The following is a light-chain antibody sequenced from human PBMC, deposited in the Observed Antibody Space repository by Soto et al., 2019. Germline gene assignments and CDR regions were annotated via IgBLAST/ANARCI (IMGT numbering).Light chain of an antibody. CDR3: QQRSNWPIT. CDR2: GAS. Sequence: EMVLTQSPGTLSLSPGERATLSCRASQSISSNSLALYQQKPGQAPRLFIYGASSRATGIPARFSGSGSGTDFTLTISSLEPEDFAVYYCQQRSNWPITFGQGTRLEIK. CDR1: QSISSNS. V-gene: IGKV3D-20*02. J-gene: IGKJ5*01.